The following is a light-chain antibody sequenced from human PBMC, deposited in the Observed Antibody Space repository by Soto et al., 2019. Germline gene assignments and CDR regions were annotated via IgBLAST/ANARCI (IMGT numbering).Light chain of an antibody. CDR1: PSVSSSY. Sequence: EIVMTQSPATLSVSPGSRATLSCRARPSVSSSYLAWYQQKPGQAPRLLIYGASSRATGIPDRFSGSVSRTDFTLTISRLEPEDFAVYYCQQYGSSSWTFGQGTKVNIK. V-gene: IGKV3-20*01. J-gene: IGKJ1*01. CDR2: GAS. CDR3: QQYGSSSWT.